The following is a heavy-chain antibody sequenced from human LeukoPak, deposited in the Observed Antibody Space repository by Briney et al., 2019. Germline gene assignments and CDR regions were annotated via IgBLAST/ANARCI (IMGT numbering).Heavy chain of an antibody. Sequence: SETLSLTCTVSVGSISNYSWTWIRQPPGKGLEWIGHIYYNGNTNYNPSLNNPPLKSRVTMSVDTSKNQFSLKLSSVTAADTAVYYCARDRPATENSYFDLWGRGTLVTVSS. CDR1: VGSISNYS. CDR3: ARDRPATENSYFDL. CDR2: IYYNGNT. V-gene: IGHV4-59*01. D-gene: IGHD1-26*01. J-gene: IGHJ2*01.